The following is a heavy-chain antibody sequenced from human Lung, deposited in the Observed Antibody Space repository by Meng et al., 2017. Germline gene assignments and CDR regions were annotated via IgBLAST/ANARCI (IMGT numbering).Heavy chain of an antibody. D-gene: IGHD5-12*01. CDR3: SGHIDY. J-gene: IGHJ4*02. Sequence: GQVVESGGGLVKPGWSLRLSCEGSGFTFSNAYMTWVRQVPGKRLEWVGRIKSKPDGETIDYAAPVKGRFTISRDDSKNTVYLQMNSLKTEDTAVYYCSGHIDYWGQGTLVTVSS. CDR1: GFTFSNAY. V-gene: IGHV3-15*01. CDR2: IKSKPDGETI.